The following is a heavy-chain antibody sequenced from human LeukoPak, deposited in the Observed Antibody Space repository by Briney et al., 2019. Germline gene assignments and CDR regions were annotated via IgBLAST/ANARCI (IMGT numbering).Heavy chain of an antibody. CDR1: GFTFDDYA. V-gene: IGHV3-9*01. D-gene: IGHD3-22*01. CDR3: AKDLHDSPHDAFDI. CDR2: ISWNSGSI. J-gene: IGHJ3*02. Sequence: QPGRSLRLSCAASGFTFDDYAMHWVRQAPGKGLEWVSGISWNSGSIGYADSVKGRFTISRDNAKNSLYLQMNSLRAQDTALYYCAKDLHDSPHDAFDIWGQGTMVTVSS.